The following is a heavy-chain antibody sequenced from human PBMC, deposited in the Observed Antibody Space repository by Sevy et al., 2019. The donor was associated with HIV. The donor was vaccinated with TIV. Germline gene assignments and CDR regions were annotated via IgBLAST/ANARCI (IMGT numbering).Heavy chain of an antibody. CDR3: AREVGGYNWRPYYFDS. Sequence: GGSLRLSCAASGFTFTDYWMSWVRQTPEKGLEWVATIKQDESEKYYVDSVKGRFAISRDNGKNSIALQMNGLRAEDTALYYCAREVGGYNWRPYYFDSWGQRTLVTVSS. V-gene: IGHV3-7*01. CDR1: GFTFTDYW. J-gene: IGHJ4*02. CDR2: IKQDESEK. D-gene: IGHD6-25*01.